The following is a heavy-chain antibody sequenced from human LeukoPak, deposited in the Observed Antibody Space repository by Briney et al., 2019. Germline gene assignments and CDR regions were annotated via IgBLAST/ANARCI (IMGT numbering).Heavy chain of an antibody. J-gene: IGHJ4*02. CDR3: AKDGGTSCYFDY. CDR1: GFTFSSYG. CDR2: ISYDGSNK. D-gene: IGHD2-2*01. Sequence: GSLRLSCAASGFTFSSYGMHWVRQAPGKGLEWVAVISYDGSNKYYADSVKGRFTISRDNSKNTLYLQMNSLRAEDTAVYYCAKDGGTSCYFDYWGQGTLVTVSS. V-gene: IGHV3-30*18.